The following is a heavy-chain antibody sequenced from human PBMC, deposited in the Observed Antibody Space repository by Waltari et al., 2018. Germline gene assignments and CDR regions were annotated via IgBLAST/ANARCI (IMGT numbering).Heavy chain of an antibody. CDR1: GFTFSSYG. V-gene: IGHV3-30*02. Sequence: QVQLVESGGGVVQPGGSLRLSCAASGFTFSSYGMHWVRQAPGKGLEVVAFIRYDGSNKYYADSVKGRFTISRDNSKNTLYLQMNSLRAEDTAVYYCAKDDYGDYSLDYWGQGTLVTVSS. J-gene: IGHJ4*02. D-gene: IGHD4-17*01. CDR3: AKDDYGDYSLDY. CDR2: IRYDGSNK.